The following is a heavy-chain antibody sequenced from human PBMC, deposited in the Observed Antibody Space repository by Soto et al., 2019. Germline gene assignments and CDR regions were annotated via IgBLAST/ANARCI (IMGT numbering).Heavy chain of an antibody. CDR3: AKDSPVGVPLLRDLHD. V-gene: IGHV3-23*04. J-gene: IGHJ1*01. Sequence: EVQLVESGGDLVQPGGSLRLSCAASGFTFSNYGMSWVRQAPGKGLEWVSVISGSGGSTYYADSVKGRFTLSRDNSKNTLYLQMNSLRAEDTAVYYCAKDSPVGVPLLRDLHDWGQGTLVTFSS. CDR2: ISGSGGST. CDR1: GFTFSNYG. D-gene: IGHD3-9*01.